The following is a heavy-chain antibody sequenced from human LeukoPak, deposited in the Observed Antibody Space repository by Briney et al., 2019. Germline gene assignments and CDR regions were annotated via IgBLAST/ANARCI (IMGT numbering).Heavy chain of an antibody. CDR3: ARGRATVTTHWVDP. V-gene: IGHV1-8*03. CDR1: GYPFSNYD. J-gene: IGHJ5*02. D-gene: IGHD4-11*01. Sequence: GASVKVSCKASGYPFSNYDINWVRQATGQGLEWTGWMNPNSGNTDYAQKFQGRVTITRNTSISTAYMELSSLRSEDTAVYYCARGRATVTTHWVDPWGQGTLVTVSS. CDR2: MNPNSGNT.